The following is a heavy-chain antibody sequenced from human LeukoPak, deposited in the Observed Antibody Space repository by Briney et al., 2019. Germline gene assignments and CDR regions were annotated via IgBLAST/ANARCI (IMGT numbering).Heavy chain of an antibody. CDR2: INPNSGGT. CDR1: GGTFSSYA. CDR3: ARENGLDY. V-gene: IGHV1-2*02. D-gene: IGHD2-8*01. J-gene: IGHJ4*02. Sequence: GSSVKVSCKASGGTFSSYAISWVRQAPGQGLEWMGWINPNSGGTNYAQKFQGRVTMTRDTSISTAYMELSRLRSDDTAVYYCARENGLDYWGQGTLVTVSS.